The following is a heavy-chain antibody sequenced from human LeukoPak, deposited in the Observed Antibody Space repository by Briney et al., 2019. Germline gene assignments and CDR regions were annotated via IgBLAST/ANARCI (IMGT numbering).Heavy chain of an antibody. CDR1: GFTFSSYW. CDR3: TRMYRNGFDY. CDR2: LKEDGSQK. Sequence: PGGSLRLSCAASGFTFSSYWMSWVRQAPGRGLEWVASLKEDGSQKYYVDSVKGRFTISRGNAKNSLYLEMNNLRAEDTAVYYCTRMYRNGFDYWGQGTLVTVSS. V-gene: IGHV3-7*02. J-gene: IGHJ4*02. D-gene: IGHD1-1*01.